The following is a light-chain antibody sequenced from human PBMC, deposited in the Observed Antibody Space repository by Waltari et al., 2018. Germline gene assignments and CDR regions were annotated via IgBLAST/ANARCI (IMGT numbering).Light chain of an antibody. Sequence: EIVLTQSPGILSLSPGERATLSCRASQTISSSYLAWFQQKPGQAPRLLIYGASSRATCIPDRFSGSGSGTDFTLTISRLEPEDFAVYYCQQYGSSPRFTFGPGTKVDIK. CDR2: GAS. V-gene: IGKV3-20*01. J-gene: IGKJ3*01. CDR3: QQYGSSPRFT. CDR1: QTISSSY.